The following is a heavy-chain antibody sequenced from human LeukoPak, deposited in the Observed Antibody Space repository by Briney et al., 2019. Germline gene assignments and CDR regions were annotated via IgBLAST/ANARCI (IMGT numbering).Heavy chain of an antibody. CDR2: IYHSGST. CDR1: GYSISSGYY. Sequence: SETLSLTCTVSGYSISSGYYWGWIRQPPGKGLEWVGSIYHSGSTFYNPSLKSRVTISVDTSKNQFSLKVISVTAADTAIYYCVREETHLGTPTWFDPWGQGALVTVSS. J-gene: IGHJ5*02. D-gene: IGHD3-16*01. CDR3: VREETHLGTPTWFDP. V-gene: IGHV4-38-2*02.